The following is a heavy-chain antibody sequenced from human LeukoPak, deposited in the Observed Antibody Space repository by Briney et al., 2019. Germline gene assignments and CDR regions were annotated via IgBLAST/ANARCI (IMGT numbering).Heavy chain of an antibody. J-gene: IGHJ6*03. CDR2: MNPNSGNT. CDR3: ARAGIAAAGKNYYYYMDV. D-gene: IGHD6-13*01. Sequence: ASVKVSCNASGYTFTSYDINWVRQATGQGLEWMGWMNPNSGNTGYAQKFQGRVTMTRNTSISTAYTELSSLRSEDTAVYYCARAGIAAAGKNYYYYMDVWGKGTTVTVSS. CDR1: GYTFTSYD. V-gene: IGHV1-8*01.